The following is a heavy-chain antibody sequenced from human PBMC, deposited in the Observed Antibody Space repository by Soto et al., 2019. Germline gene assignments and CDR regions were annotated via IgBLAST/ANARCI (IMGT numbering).Heavy chain of an antibody. CDR2: ISAYNGNT. J-gene: IGHJ3*02. D-gene: IGHD3-10*01. CDR3: ARDGAEWFGGHDAFDI. CDR1: GYTFTSYV. V-gene: IGHV1-18*01. Sequence: GASVKVSCKASGYTFTSYVISWVRQAPGQGLEWMGWISAYNGNTNYAQKLQGRVTMTTDTSTSTAYMELRSLRSDDTAVYYCARDGAEWFGGHDAFDIWGQGTMVTVSS.